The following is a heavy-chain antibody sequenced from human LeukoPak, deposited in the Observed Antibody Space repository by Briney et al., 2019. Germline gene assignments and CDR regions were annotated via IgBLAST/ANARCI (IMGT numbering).Heavy chain of an antibody. J-gene: IGHJ5*02. CDR1: GYTFTSYD. CDR3: ARRAYYYDSSGYPTENWFDP. V-gene: IGHV1-8*03. D-gene: IGHD3-22*01. CDR2: MNPNSGNT. Sequence: ASVKVPCKASGYTFTSYDINWVRQATGQGLEWMGWMNPNSGNTGYAQKFQGRVTITRNTSISTAYMELSSLRSEDTAVYYCARRAYYYDSSGYPTENWFDPWGQGTLVTVSS.